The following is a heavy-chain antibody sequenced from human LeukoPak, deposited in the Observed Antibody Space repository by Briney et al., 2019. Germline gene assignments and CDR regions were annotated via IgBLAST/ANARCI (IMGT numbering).Heavy chain of an antibody. CDR3: ARGDRITGTTGTASDY. CDR2: INHSGST. V-gene: IGHV4-34*01. Sequence: SETLSLTCAVYGGSFRGYYWSWIRQPPGKGLEWIGEINHSGSTNYNPSLKSRVTISVDTSKNQFSLKLSSVTAADTAVYYCARGDRITGTTGTASDYWGQGTLVTVSS. J-gene: IGHJ4*02. D-gene: IGHD1-7*01. CDR1: GGSFRGYY.